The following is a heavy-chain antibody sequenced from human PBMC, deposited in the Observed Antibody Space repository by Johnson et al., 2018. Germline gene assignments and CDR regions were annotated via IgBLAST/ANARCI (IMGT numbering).Heavy chain of an antibody. V-gene: IGHV3-15*07. J-gene: IGHJ6*03. CDR3: TTEVPAYGDYAPHYYYYMDV. CDR1: GFTFSNAW. CDR2: IKSKTDGGTT. D-gene: IGHD4-17*01. Sequence: EVQLVESGGGLVKPGGSLRLSCAASGFTFSNAWMNWVRQAPGKGLEWVGRIKSKTDGGTTDYAAPVKGRFTISREDSKNTLYLQMNSRKTEDTAVYYCTTEVPAYGDYAPHYYYYMDVWGKGTTVTVSS.